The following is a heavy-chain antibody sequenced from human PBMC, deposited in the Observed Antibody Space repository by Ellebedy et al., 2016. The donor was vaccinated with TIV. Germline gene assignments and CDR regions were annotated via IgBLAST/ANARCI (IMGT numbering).Heavy chain of an antibody. V-gene: IGHV3-23*01. CDR1: GFTFSNYA. Sequence: GESLKISCAASGFTFSNYAMSWVRQAPGKGLEWVSAISRSGGSTYYAGSVKGRFTISRDNCKDTLYLQMNSLRAEDTAVYYCANVYSSTWADSWGQGTLVTVSS. CDR2: ISRSGGST. CDR3: ANVYSSTWADS. J-gene: IGHJ4*02. D-gene: IGHD6-13*01.